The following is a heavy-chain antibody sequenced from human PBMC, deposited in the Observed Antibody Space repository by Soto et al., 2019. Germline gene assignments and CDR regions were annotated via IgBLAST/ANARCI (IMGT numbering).Heavy chain of an antibody. D-gene: IGHD2-2*01. CDR2: ISWNSGSI. V-gene: IGHV3-9*01. J-gene: IGHJ5*02. CDR3: ARGRDQLLSWFDP. CDR1: GFTFDDYA. Sequence: EVQLVESGGGLVQPGRSLRLCCAASGFTFDDYAMHWVRQAPGKGLEWVSGISWNSGSIGYADSVKGRFTISRDNSKNTLYLQMNSLRAEDTAVYYCARGRDQLLSWFDPWGQGTLVTVSS.